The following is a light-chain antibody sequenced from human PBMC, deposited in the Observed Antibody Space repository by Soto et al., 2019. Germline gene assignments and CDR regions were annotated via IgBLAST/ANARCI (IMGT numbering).Light chain of an antibody. CDR3: VLDLGSGISV. J-gene: IGLJ2*01. Sequence: QTVVTQEPSFSVSPGGTVTLTCGLSSASVSRSHYPSWYQQTPGQAPRTLIYSTNTRSSGVPDRFSGSILGNKAALTITGAQADDESDYYCVLDLGSGISVFGGGTKLTVL. V-gene: IGLV8-61*01. CDR1: SASVSRSHY. CDR2: STN.